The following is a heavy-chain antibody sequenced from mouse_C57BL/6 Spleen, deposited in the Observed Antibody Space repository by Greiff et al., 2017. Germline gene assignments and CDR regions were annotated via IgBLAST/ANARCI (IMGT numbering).Heavy chain of an antibody. CDR2: IRNKANNHAT. CDR3: TRPRGGNYFDY. Sequence: EVQLVESGGGLVQPGGSMKLSCAASGFTFSDAWMDWVRQSPEKGLEWVAEIRNKANNHATYYAESVKGRFTISRDDSKSSVYLQMNSLRAEDTGIYYCTRPRGGNYFDYWGQGTTLTVSS. J-gene: IGHJ2*01. V-gene: IGHV6-6*01. CDR1: GFTFSDAW.